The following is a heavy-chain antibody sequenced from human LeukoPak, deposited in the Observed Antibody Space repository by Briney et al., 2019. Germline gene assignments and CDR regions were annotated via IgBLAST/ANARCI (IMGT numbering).Heavy chain of an antibody. V-gene: IGHV3-33*01. D-gene: IGHD1-1*01. Sequence: GGSLRLSCAASGFTFSSYGMHWVRQAPGKGLEWVAVIWFDGNNKYYAYSVKGRFTISRDNSRYTLYPQMNRLTAEDTTVYNCAIDLSSNRNDGLDCWGQGTLVTVSS. J-gene: IGHJ4*02. CDR2: IWFDGNNK. CDR1: GFTFSSYG. CDR3: AIDLSSNRNDGLDC.